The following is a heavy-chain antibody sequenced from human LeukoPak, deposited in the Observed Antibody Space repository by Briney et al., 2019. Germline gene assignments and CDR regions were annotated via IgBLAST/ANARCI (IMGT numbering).Heavy chain of an antibody. V-gene: IGHV3-15*04. D-gene: IGHD3-22*01. J-gene: IGHJ4*02. CDR3: TTERHSYCYDTSGYLDD. CDR2: HESKTDGETT. Sequence: GGSLRLSCAASGFTFSNAWMSWVRQAPGKGPEWVGRHESKTDGETTDYAAPVKGRSTISRDDSKNTLYLQMNSLKTDDTAVYYCTTERHSYCYDTSGYLDDWGQGTLVTVSS. CDR1: GFTFSNAW.